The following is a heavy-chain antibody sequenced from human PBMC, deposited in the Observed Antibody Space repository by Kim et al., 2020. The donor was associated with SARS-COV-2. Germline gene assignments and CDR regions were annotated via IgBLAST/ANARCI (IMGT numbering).Heavy chain of an antibody. Sequence: PTGRVTLSVDTSKNQFSLKLSSVTAADTAVYYCARDSYDILTGIYYFDYWGQGTLVTVSS. J-gene: IGHJ4*02. D-gene: IGHD3-9*01. V-gene: IGHV4-59*01. CDR3: ARDSYDILTGIYYFDY.